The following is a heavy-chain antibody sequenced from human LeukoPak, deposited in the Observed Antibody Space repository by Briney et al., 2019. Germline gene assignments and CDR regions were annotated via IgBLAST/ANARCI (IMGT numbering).Heavy chain of an antibody. V-gene: IGHV3-23*01. J-gene: IGHJ4*02. CDR3: AKNAVVVAATYYFDY. Sequence: GGSLRLSCSASGFTFSNYVMSWVRQAPGKGLEWISTINPSGANTYYAASVRGRLTISRDNSKDSLHLQMNGLRADDTAIYYCAKNAVVVAATYYFDYWGQGTLVTVSS. D-gene: IGHD2-15*01. CDR1: GFTFSNYV. CDR2: INPSGANT.